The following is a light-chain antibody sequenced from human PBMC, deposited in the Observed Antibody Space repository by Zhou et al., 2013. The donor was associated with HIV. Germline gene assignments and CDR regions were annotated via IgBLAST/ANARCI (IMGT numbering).Light chain of an antibody. Sequence: EIVLTQSPATLSLSPGERATLSCRASQSLSTYLAWYQQKPGQAPRLLIYAASNRASGIPARFSGSGSGTDFTLTISSLEPGDFAVYYCQQYGSSPMYTFGQGTKLEI. CDR3: QQYGSSPMYT. J-gene: IGKJ2*01. CDR1: QSLSTY. CDR2: AAS. V-gene: IGKV3-11*01.